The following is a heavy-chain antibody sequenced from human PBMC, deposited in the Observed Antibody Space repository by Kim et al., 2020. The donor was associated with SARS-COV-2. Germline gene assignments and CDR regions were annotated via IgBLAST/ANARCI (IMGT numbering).Heavy chain of an antibody. Sequence: YNPSLKSRVTISVDTSKNQFSLKLSSVTAADTAVYYCARLSPGGNYGMDVWGQGTTVTVSS. D-gene: IGHD3-16*01. V-gene: IGHV4-59*08. CDR3: ARLSPGGNYGMDV. J-gene: IGHJ6*02.